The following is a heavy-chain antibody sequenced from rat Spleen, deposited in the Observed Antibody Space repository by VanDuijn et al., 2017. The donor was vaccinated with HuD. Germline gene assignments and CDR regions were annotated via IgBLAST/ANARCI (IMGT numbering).Heavy chain of an antibody. CDR1: GFALSSYN. D-gene: IGHD1-10*01. J-gene: IGHJ2*01. Sequence: QVQLKESGPGLVQPAQTLSLTCTVSGFALSSYNVHWVRQPTGKGLEWMGVIWTGGTTDYNSGLKSRLSISRDTSKSQVFLKMNSLQTEDIATYYCAREGESNSYYFDYWGQGVMVTVSS. CDR2: IWTGGTT. CDR3: AREGESNSYYFDY. V-gene: IGHV2-30*01.